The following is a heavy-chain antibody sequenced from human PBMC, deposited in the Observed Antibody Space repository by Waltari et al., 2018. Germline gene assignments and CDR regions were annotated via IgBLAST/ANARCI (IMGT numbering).Heavy chain of an antibody. V-gene: IGHV3-48*03. CDR2: ISVGDTTI. CDR1: GFILSSYE. J-gene: IGHJ4*02. CDR3: ARTADYYSDINAYNQFDY. Sequence: EVQLVESGGGLVQPGGSLRLSCGASGFILSSYEMNWVRQAPGKGLEWISYISVGDTTIHYADSVKGRFTISRDNAKNSLYLQMNSLRAEDTAVYYCARTADYYSDINAYNQFDYWGQGTLVTVSS. D-gene: IGHD3-22*01.